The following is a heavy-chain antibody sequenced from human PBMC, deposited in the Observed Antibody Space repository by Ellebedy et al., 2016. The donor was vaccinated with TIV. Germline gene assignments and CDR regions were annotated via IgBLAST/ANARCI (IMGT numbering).Heavy chain of an antibody. CDR1: GFTFSSYA. Sequence: GESLKISCAASGFTFSSYAMSWVRQAPGKGLEWVSAISGSGGSTYYADSVKGLFTTSRDNSKNTLYLQMNSLRAEDTALYYCAKGLSSAVAGTAYGMDVWGQGTTVTVS. CDR3: AKGLSSAVAGTAYGMDV. V-gene: IGHV3-23*01. D-gene: IGHD6-19*01. J-gene: IGHJ6*02. CDR2: ISGSGGST.